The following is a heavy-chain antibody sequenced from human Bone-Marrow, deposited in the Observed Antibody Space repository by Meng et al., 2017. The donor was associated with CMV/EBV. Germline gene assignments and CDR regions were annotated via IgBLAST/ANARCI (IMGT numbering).Heavy chain of an antibody. D-gene: IGHD5-18*01. Sequence: SGCIFSDYYRSWIRQAPGKGLGWVAYISRSASTIYYADSVKGRFTISRDNAKNSLYLQMNSLRAEDTAVYYCARHGYTYGYQEYSFDYWGQGTLVTVSS. J-gene: IGHJ4*02. CDR2: ISRSASTI. V-gene: IGHV3-11*01. CDR1: GCIFSDYY. CDR3: ARHGYTYGYQEYSFDY.